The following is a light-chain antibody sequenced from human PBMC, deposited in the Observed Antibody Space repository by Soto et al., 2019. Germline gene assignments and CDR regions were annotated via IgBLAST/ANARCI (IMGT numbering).Light chain of an antibody. Sequence: EIVITQSPATLSVSPGERATLSCRASQTVGDNLAWYQHKPGQAPRLLIYGASTRATGIPARFTGSGSGTEFTLTISSLQSEDFAVYYCQQYDNWPPVTFGQGTRLEIK. V-gene: IGKV3-15*01. CDR3: QQYDNWPPVT. J-gene: IGKJ5*01. CDR2: GAS. CDR1: QTVGDN.